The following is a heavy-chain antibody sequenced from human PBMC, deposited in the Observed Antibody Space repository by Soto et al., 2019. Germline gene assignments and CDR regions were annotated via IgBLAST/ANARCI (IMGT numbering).Heavy chain of an antibody. J-gene: IGHJ5*02. D-gene: IGHD2-15*01. CDR2: IYYSGST. V-gene: IGHV4-31*03. Sequence: QVQLQESGPGLVKPSQTLSLTCTVSGGSISSGGYYWSWIRQHPGKGLEWIGYIYYSGSTYYNPSLKSRVTISLDTSKNQFSLKLSSVTAADTAVYYCAREARYCSGGSCYSGWNWFDPWGQGTLVTVSS. CDR1: GGSISSGGYY. CDR3: AREARYCSGGSCYSGWNWFDP.